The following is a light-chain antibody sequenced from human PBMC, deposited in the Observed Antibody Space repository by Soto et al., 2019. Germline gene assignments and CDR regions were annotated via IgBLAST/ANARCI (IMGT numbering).Light chain of an antibody. J-gene: IGKJ1*01. CDR1: QTIINW. CDR2: KAS. CDR3: QHYNSYSEA. V-gene: IGKV1-5*03. Sequence: DIQMTQSPSALSASVGDRVTIPCRASQTIINWLAWYQQKPGKAPKLLIYKASTLKSGVPSRFSGSGSGTEFTLTISSLQPDDFATYYCQHYNSYSEAFGQGTKVDIK.